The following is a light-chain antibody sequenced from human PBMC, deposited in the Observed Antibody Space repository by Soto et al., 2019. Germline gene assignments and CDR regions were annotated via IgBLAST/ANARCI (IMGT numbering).Light chain of an antibody. V-gene: IGLV2-14*01. CDR2: DVS. CDR1: SSDVGGYNY. CDR3: SSYTSSSVV. Sequence: QSALTQPASVSGSPGQSITISCTGTSSDVGGYNYVSWYQQHPGKAPKLMIYDVSNRPSVVSNRFSGSKSGNTASLTISGLQAEDEADYYCSSYTSSSVVFGVGTKLPVL. J-gene: IGLJ2*01.